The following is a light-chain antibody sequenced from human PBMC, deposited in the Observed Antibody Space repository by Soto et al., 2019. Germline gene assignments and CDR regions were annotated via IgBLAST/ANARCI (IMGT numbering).Light chain of an antibody. J-gene: IGKJ1*01. V-gene: IGKV3-20*01. Sequence: EFVLTQSPGTLSLSPGERATLSCRASQTVRNNYLAWYQQKPGQAPRLLIYDASSRATGIPARFSGSGSGTEFTLIISSLQSEDSAVYYCQQYNSWLWTFGQGTKVDIK. CDR2: DAS. CDR3: QQYNSWLWT. CDR1: QTVRNNY.